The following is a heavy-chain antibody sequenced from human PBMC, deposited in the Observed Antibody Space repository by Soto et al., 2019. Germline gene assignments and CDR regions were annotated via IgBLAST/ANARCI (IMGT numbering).Heavy chain of an antibody. CDR2: INWNSGDI. J-gene: IGHJ6*03. CDR3: AKDHAGYYYYIDV. CDR1: GFTFDNFA. Sequence: EVQLVESGGGLVQPGRSLRLSCAASGFTFDNFAMHWVRQAPGKGLEWVSGINWNSGDINYADSVKGRFTISRDNAKNSLYLQMNRLRAEDTSLFSCAKDHAGYYYYIDVWAKGTTVTVSS. V-gene: IGHV3-9*01.